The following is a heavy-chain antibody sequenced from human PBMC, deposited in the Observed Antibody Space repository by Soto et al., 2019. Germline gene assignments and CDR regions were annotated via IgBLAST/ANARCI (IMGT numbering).Heavy chain of an antibody. Sequence: SLRLSCAASGFTFSSYSMTWVRQAPGKGLEWVSYISSSSSTIYYADSVKGRFTISRDNAKISLYLQMNSLRAEDTAVYYCARGVLGCSGGSCYDYYYYYYMDVWGKGTTVTVSS. D-gene: IGHD2-15*01. CDR1: GFTFSSYS. J-gene: IGHJ6*03. CDR3: ARGVLGCSGGSCYDYYYYYYMDV. CDR2: ISSSSSTI. V-gene: IGHV3-48*01.